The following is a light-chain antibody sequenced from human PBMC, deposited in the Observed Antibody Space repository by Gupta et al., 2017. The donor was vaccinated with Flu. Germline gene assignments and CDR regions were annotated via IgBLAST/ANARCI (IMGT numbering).Light chain of an antibody. J-gene: IGLJ2*01. CDR3: GSWDITLSAAV. V-gene: IGLV1-51*01. Sequence: QSVLTQPPSVSAAPGQRVTISCSGSNSNLGNTFVSWYQQFPGKAPKLLIYEDDKRPSGIPDRFSNARSASSATLAIADLQTGDEADYYCGSWDITLSAAVFGGGTKRTVL. CDR1: NSNLGNTF. CDR2: EDD.